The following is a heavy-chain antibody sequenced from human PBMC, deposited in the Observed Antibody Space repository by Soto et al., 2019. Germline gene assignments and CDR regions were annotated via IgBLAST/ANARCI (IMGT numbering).Heavy chain of an antibody. CDR3: ARVGKCSGSYHECYYYGMDV. CDR2: INPNSGGT. J-gene: IGHJ6*02. CDR1: GYTFTGYY. D-gene: IGHD1-26*01. Sequence: ASVKVSCKASGYTFTGYYMHWVQQAPGQGLEWMGWINPNSGGTNYAQKFQGWVTMTRDTSISTAYMELSRLRSDDTAVYYCARVGKCSGSYHECYYYGMDVWGQGTTVTVSS. V-gene: IGHV1-2*04.